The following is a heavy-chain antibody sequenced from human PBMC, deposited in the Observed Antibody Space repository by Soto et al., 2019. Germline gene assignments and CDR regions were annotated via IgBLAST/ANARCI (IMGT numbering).Heavy chain of an antibody. D-gene: IGHD3-10*01. CDR2: ISGSGGST. CDR1: GFTFSSYA. V-gene: IGHV3-23*01. CDR3: AKDPRRGVRGVLPYYFDY. Sequence: EVQLLESGGGLVQPGGSLRLSCAASGFTFSSYAMSWVRQAPGKGLEWVSAISGSGGSTYYADSVKGRFTISRGNSKGTVYLQMNSGRDEDTAVYYCAKDPRRGVRGVLPYYFDYWGQGILVTVSS. J-gene: IGHJ4*02.